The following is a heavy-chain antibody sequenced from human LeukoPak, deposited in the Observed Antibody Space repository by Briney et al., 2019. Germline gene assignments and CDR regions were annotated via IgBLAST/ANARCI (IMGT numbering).Heavy chain of an antibody. V-gene: IGHV3-49*04. J-gene: IGHJ4*02. CDR2: IRSKAYGGTR. D-gene: IGHD5-24*01. CDR3: TRVWLQYFDY. CDR1: GFTFGDYG. Sequence: GRSLRLSCTVSGFTFGDYGLSWVRQAPGKGLEWVGFIRSKAYGGTREYAASVKGRFTISRDDSKSIAYLQMNSLKTEDTAVYYCTRVWLQYFDYWGQGTLITVSS.